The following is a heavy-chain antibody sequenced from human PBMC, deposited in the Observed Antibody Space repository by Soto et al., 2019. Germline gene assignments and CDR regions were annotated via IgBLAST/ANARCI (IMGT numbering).Heavy chain of an antibody. CDR1: GFTFSSYG. Sequence: PWGSLRLSCAASGFTFSSYGMHWVRQAPGKGLEWVAVISYDGSNKYYADSVKGRFTISRDNSKNTLYLQMNSLRDEDTAFYFCAKSRIQGWTRGLSDHWGKGTQVTVSS. V-gene: IGHV3-30*18. D-gene: IGHD6-19*01. CDR3: AKSRIQGWTRGLSDH. J-gene: IGHJ4*02. CDR2: ISYDGSNK.